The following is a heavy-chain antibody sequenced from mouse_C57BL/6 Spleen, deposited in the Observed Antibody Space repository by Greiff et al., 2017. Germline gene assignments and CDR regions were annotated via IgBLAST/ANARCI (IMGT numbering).Heavy chain of an antibody. CDR3: ARPSYYYGSSSFDY. CDR2: INPSNGGT. D-gene: IGHD1-1*01. Sequence: QVHVKQPGTELVKPGASVKLSCKASGYTFTSYWMHWVKQRPGQGLEWIGNINPSNGGTNYNEKFKSKATLTVDKSSSTAYMQLSSLTSEDSAVYYCARPSYYYGSSSFDYWGQGTTLTVSS. CDR1: GYTFTSYW. J-gene: IGHJ2*01. V-gene: IGHV1-53*01.